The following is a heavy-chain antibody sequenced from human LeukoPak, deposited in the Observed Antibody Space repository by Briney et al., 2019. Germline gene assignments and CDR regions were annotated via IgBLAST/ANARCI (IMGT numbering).Heavy chain of an antibody. D-gene: IGHD1-26*01. CDR2: INPNSGGT. CDR1: GYTFTGYF. Sequence: ASVKVSCKASGYTFTGYFMHWVRQAPGQGLEWMGWINPNSGGTNYAQKFQGRVTMTRDPSISSAYMELNSLRSDDTAVYYCARDAWLVGATNLYYFDHWGQGTLVTVS. J-gene: IGHJ4*02. CDR3: ARDAWLVGATNLYYFDH. V-gene: IGHV1-2*02.